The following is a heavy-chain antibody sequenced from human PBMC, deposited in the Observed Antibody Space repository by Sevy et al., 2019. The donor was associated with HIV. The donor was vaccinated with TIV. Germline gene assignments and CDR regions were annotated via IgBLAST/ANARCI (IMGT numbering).Heavy chain of an antibody. D-gene: IGHD3-22*01. V-gene: IGHV3-11*01. CDR3: ARGSNYYESSGPSYFDY. Sequence: RGSLRLSCAASGFTFIDYYMSWIRQAPGKGLERVSHISTSGVTIYYADSVKGRFTFSRDNAKNSLYLQMNSLRAEDTAVYYCARGSNYYESSGPSYFDYWGQGSLVNVSS. CDR1: GFTFIDYY. J-gene: IGHJ4*02. CDR2: ISTSGVTI.